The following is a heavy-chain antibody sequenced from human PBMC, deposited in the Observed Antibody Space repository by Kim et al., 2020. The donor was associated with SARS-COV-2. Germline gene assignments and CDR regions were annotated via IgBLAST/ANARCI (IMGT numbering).Heavy chain of an antibody. CDR1: GGSISSGDYY. CDR3: SIMITFGGVIRWFDP. V-gene: IGHV4-30-4*01. D-gene: IGHD3-16*01. Sequence: SETLSLTCTVSGGSISSGDYYWSWIRQPPGKGLEWIGYIYYSGSTYYNPSLKSRVTISVDTSKNQFSLKLSSVTAADTAVYYCSIMITFGGVIRWFDPWGQGTLVTVSS. J-gene: IGHJ5*02. CDR2: IYYSGST.